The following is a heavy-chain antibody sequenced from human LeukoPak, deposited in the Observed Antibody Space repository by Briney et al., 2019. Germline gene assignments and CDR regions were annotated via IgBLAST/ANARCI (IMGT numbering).Heavy chain of an antibody. CDR3: ARDRLGYCSSTSCYGPWAFDY. J-gene: IGHJ4*02. Sequence: GASVKVSCKASGYTFTGYYMHWVRQAPGQGLEWMGWINPNSGGTNYAQKFQGRVTMTRDTSISTAYMELSRLRSDDTAVYYCARDRLGYCSSTSCYGPWAFDYWGQGTLVTVSS. CDR1: GYTFTGYY. CDR2: INPNSGGT. D-gene: IGHD2-2*01. V-gene: IGHV1-2*02.